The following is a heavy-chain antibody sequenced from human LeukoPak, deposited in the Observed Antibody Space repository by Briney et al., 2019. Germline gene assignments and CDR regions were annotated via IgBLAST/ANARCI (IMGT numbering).Heavy chain of an antibody. Sequence: PGGSLRLSCAASGFRFTGYWMTWVRQAPGKGLEWVARLHPDGSERNYVGSVEGRFTVSGDNAKSSLYLQMNSLRVEDTAVHYCARGGYSFDYLGQGTLVTVSS. CDR1: GFRFTGYW. CDR2: LHPDGSER. V-gene: IGHV3-7*01. D-gene: IGHD5-12*01. J-gene: IGHJ4*02. CDR3: ARGGYSFDY.